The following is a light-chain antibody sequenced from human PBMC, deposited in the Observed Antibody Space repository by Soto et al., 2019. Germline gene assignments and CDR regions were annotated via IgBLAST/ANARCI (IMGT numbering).Light chain of an antibody. CDR2: ATS. CDR3: QQTYSPSWT. V-gene: IGKV1-39*01. Sequence: DIRVTQSPSSLSASLGDSVTITCRASQTISVYLNWYQQKPGKPPRLLIYATSALHSGVPSRFSGSGSETDFTLTISSLQPEDSATYYCQQTYSPSWTFGQGTRVDIK. CDR1: QTISVY. J-gene: IGKJ1*01.